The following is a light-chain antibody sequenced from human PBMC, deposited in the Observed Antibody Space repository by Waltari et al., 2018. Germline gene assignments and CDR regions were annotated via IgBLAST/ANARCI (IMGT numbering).Light chain of an antibody. V-gene: IGLV3-21*02. CDR2: DAS. CDR1: NIASES. J-gene: IGLJ3*02. Sequence: SIMLSQPPSMSVAPGQTARITCGGNNIASESVHWYQQKPGQAPLVVLYDASARPSGIPRRFSGSNSGNKATLTISRVEAGDEADYYCQLWDTSNDRVVFGGGT. CDR3: QLWDTSNDRVV.